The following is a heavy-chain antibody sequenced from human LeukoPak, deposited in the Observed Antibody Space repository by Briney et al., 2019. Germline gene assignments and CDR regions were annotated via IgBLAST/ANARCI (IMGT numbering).Heavy chain of an antibody. J-gene: IGHJ6*03. CDR3: ARAEKPNWGNYYYYCMDV. V-gene: IGHV1-18*01. D-gene: IGHD7-27*01. Sequence: ASVKVSCKASGYTFTNYGVSWVRQAPGQGLEWMGWISGYNGYTNYAQKLQGRVTMTTDTSTTTAYMELRGLRSDDTAVYYCARAEKPNWGNYYYYCMDVWGKGTTVTVSS. CDR1: GYTFTNYG. CDR2: ISGYNGYT.